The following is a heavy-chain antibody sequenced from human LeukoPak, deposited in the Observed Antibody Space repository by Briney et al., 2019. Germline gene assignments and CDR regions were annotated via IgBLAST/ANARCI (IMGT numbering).Heavy chain of an antibody. Sequence: PSETLSLTCTVSGGSISSSSYYWGWIRQPPGKGLEWIGSIYYSGSTYYNPSLKSRVTISVDTSKNQFSLKLSSVTAADTAVYYCARSRYDFWSGYYEGTFDYWGQGTLVTVSS. CDR1: GGSISSSSYY. V-gene: IGHV4-39*01. D-gene: IGHD3-3*01. CDR3: ARSRYDFWSGYYEGTFDY. CDR2: IYYSGST. J-gene: IGHJ4*02.